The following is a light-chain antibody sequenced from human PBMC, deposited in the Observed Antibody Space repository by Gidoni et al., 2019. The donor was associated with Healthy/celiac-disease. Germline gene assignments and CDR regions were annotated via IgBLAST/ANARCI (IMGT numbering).Light chain of an antibody. CDR1: KSIGLS. J-gene: IGKJ5*01. CDR2: YAS. CDR3: HQSSSYGIT. Sequence: VLTQSPDFQSVTPKEKVTITCRASKSIGLSLNWYQQKPDQSPKLLIKYASQSISGIPSRFSGSGSVTYFTLTINSLEAEDAATYYCHQSSSYGITFGQGTRLEIK. V-gene: IGKV6-21*02.